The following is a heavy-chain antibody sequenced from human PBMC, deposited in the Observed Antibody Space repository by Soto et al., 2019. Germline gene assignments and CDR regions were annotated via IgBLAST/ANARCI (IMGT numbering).Heavy chain of an antibody. CDR1: GYTFTSYG. Sequence: GASVKVSCQASGYTFTSYGISWVRQAPGQGLEWMGWISAYNGNTNYAQKLQGRVTMTTDTSTSTAYMELRSLRSDDTVVYYCARDYYDSSRYYYFDYWGQGTLVTVSS. V-gene: IGHV1-18*04. J-gene: IGHJ4*02. CDR3: ARDYYDSSRYYYFDY. D-gene: IGHD3-22*01. CDR2: ISAYNGNT.